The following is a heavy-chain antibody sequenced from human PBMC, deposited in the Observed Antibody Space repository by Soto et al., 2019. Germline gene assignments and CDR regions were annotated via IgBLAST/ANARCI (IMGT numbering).Heavy chain of an antibody. Sequence: SETLSLTCAVYGGSFSGYYWSWIRQPPGKGLEWIGEINHSGSTNYNPSLKSRVTISVDTSKNQFSLKLSSVTAADTAVYYCARGAWQLDNWFDPWGQGTLVTVSS. CDR2: INHSGST. CDR3: ARGAWQLDNWFDP. V-gene: IGHV4-34*01. J-gene: IGHJ5*02. D-gene: IGHD6-6*01. CDR1: GGSFSGYY.